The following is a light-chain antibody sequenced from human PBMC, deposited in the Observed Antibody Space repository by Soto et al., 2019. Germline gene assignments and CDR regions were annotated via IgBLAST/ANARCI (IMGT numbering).Light chain of an antibody. CDR3: QQYGSSPLT. J-gene: IGKJ4*01. CDR2: GAS. Sequence: EIVLTQSPGTLSLAPGERATLSCRASQSVSSSYLAWYQQKPGQAPRLLIYGASSRATGIPDRFSGSGSGTDFTLTINRVEPEDFAVYYCQQYGSSPLTFGGGTKVDNK. CDR1: QSVSSSY. V-gene: IGKV3-20*01.